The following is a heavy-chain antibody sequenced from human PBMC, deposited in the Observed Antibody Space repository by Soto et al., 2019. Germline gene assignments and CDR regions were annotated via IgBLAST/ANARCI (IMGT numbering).Heavy chain of an antibody. CDR3: ASGRILKRGVGPADY. Sequence: PSETLSLTCAVYGGAFTDYYWSWIRQPPGKGLEWIGENNHSGNTNSNPSLKSRLTISVDSDKNQLSLKVTQVTAADTAVYYCASGRILKRGVGPADYWGQGILVT. CDR2: NNHSGNT. CDR1: GGAFTDYY. D-gene: IGHD3-3*01. J-gene: IGHJ4*02. V-gene: IGHV4-34*01.